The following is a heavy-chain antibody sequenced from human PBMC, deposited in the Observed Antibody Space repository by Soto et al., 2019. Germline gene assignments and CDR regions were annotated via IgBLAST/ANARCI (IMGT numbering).Heavy chain of an antibody. D-gene: IGHD4-17*01. J-gene: IGHJ2*01. CDR1: GYTFTSYG. Sequence: QVQLVQSGAEVKKPGASVKVSCKASGYTFTSYGISWVRQAPGQGLEWMGWISAYNGNTNYAQKLQGRVTMTTDTPTSTAYMELRSLRSDDTAVYYCASDDPDDTVANWYFDLWGRGTLVTVSS. CDR3: ASDDPDDTVANWYFDL. V-gene: IGHV1-18*01. CDR2: ISAYNGNT.